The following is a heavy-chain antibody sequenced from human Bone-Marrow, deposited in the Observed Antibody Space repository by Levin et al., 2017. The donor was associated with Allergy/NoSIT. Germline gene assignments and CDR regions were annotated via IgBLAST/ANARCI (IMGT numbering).Heavy chain of an antibody. J-gene: IGHJ4*02. V-gene: IGHV3-53*01. D-gene: IGHD4-17*01. CDR2: TYSGAGT. CDR1: GFTVSSHH. CDR3: ARMIRDYGDYKGYYFEY. Sequence: PGGSLRLSCVASGFTVSSHHMSWVRQVPGKGLEWVSGTYSGAGTYYADSVKGRFTFSRDNFKNILYLQMNGLRADDTAVYYCARMIRDYGDYKGYYFEYWGQGTLVTVSS.